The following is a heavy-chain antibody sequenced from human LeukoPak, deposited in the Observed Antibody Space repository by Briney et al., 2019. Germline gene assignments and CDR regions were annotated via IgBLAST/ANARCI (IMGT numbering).Heavy chain of an antibody. CDR2: IRCSSSYI. Sequence: GGSLRLSCAASGFTFSSYSMNWVRQARGKGLEWVSSIRCSSSYIYYADSVKGRFTISRDNAKTSLSLQMNSLRAEDTAVYYCVRAGYYYGSGSYYYGMDVWGKGTTVTVSS. J-gene: IGHJ6*04. D-gene: IGHD3-10*01. CDR3: VRAGYYYGSGSYYYGMDV. CDR1: GFTFSSYS. V-gene: IGHV3-21*01.